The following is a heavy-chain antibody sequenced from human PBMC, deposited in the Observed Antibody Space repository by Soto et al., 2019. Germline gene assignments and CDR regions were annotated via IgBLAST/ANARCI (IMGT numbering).Heavy chain of an antibody. CDR3: ARVFSSLTGYPGPYYGMDV. J-gene: IGHJ6*02. CDR2: INVGNGNT. CDR1: GYTYISYS. Sequence: GASVKVSCKASGYTYISYSMHWVRQAPGQRLEWMGWINVGNGNTKYSQNLQGRVTIYQDTSASTAYMELSSLTSEDTAVYYCARVFSSLTGYPGPYYGMDVWGQGTTVTVSS. D-gene: IGHD3-9*01. V-gene: IGHV1-3*01.